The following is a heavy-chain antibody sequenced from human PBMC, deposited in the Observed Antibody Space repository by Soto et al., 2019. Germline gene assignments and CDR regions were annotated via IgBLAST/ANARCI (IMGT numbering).Heavy chain of an antibody. CDR1: GFTFSSYS. D-gene: IGHD2-21*01. Sequence: GGSLRLSCAASGFTFSSYSMNWVRQAPGKGLEWVSSISSSSSYIYYADSVKGRFTISRDNAKNSLYLQMNSLRAEDTAVYYCARDFDHIVDGYYGMDVWGQGTTVTVSS. J-gene: IGHJ6*02. V-gene: IGHV3-21*01. CDR3: ARDFDHIVDGYYGMDV. CDR2: ISSSSSYI.